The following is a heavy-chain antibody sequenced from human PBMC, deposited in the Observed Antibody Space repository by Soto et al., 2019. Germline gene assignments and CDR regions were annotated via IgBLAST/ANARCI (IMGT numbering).Heavy chain of an antibody. CDR2: ITANNVNT. D-gene: IGHD3-22*01. CDR3: ARDMGGYYFEPNDY. Sequence: ASVKVSCKTSGYTFTSYGISWVRQAPGQGLEWMGWITANNVNTNYAQKFQGRVTMTTDTSTTTAYMELRSLRSDDTAVYYCARDMGGYYFEPNDYWGQGTLVTVSS. J-gene: IGHJ4*02. CDR1: GYTFTSYG. V-gene: IGHV1-18*01.